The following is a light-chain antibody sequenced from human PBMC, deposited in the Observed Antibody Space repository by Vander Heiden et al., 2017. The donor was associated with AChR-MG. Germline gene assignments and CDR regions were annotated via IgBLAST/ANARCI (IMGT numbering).Light chain of an antibody. CDR1: QGIINY. Sequence: DIQKTQSPSSLSASVGDRITITCRASQGIINYLAWYQQKPGKSPKFLIYAASTLQSGVPSRFSGSGSGTDFTLTISSLQPEDVATYYCQKYNSAQVTFGQGTRLEIK. V-gene: IGKV1-27*01. CDR3: QKYNSAQVT. CDR2: AAS. J-gene: IGKJ5*01.